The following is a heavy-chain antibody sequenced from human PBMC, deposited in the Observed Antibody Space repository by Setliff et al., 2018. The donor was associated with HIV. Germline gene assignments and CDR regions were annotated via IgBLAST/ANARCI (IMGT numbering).Heavy chain of an antibody. J-gene: IGHJ6*03. D-gene: IGHD1-26*01. Sequence: ASVKVSCKASGYSFASHSLHWVRQAPGQGLEWMGWINTGNGNTKYSERFRDRITIFRDTSANTAYVDLGSLRSEDTAVYYCARQRNSGTFYYSYYYMDGWGKGTTVTVSS. V-gene: IGHV1-3*04. CDR2: INTGNGNT. CDR3: ARQRNSGTFYYSYYYMDG. CDR1: GYSFASHS.